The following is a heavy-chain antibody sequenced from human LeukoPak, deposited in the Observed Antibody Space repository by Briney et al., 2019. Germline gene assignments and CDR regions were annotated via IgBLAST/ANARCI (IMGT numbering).Heavy chain of an antibody. V-gene: IGHV4-30-4*01. CDR2: IYYSGST. Sequence: SETPSLTCTVSGGSISSGDYYWSWIRQPPGKGLEWIGYIYYSGSTYYNPSLKSRVTISVDTSKNQFSLKLSSVTAADTAVYYCAREGNALGWFDPWGQGTLVTVSS. CDR3: AREGNALGWFDP. CDR1: GGSISSGDYY. J-gene: IGHJ5*02.